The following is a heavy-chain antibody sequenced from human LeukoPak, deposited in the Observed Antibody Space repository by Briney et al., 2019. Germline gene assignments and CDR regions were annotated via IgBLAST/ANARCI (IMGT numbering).Heavy chain of an antibody. J-gene: IGHJ4*02. CDR1: GYTFTSYD. CDR3: ARGASYYGSGSYYSYFDY. CDR2: MNPNSGNT. D-gene: IGHD3-10*01. V-gene: IGHV1-8*01. Sequence: ASVKVSCKASGYTFTSYDINWVRQATGQGLEWMGWMNPNSGNTGYAQKFQDRVTMTRNTSISTAYMELSSLRSEDTAVYYCARGASYYGSGSYYSYFDYWGQGTLVTVSS.